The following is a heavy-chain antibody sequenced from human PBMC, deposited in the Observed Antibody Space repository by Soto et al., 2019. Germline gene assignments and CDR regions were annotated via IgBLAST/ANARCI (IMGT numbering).Heavy chain of an antibody. V-gene: IGHV4-39*07. CDR2: IDYNGVT. D-gene: IGHD3-22*01. J-gene: IGHJ4*02. CDR1: GASISSRDYY. Sequence: SETLSLTCSVSGASISSRDYYWGWIRQTPGKGLEWIGNIDYNGVTYYNPSLKSRVALSLDTSKNQFSLTLSSVTAADTAIYYCASQDYDKSVYYFDYWGRGTLVTVSS. CDR3: ASQDYDKSVYYFDY.